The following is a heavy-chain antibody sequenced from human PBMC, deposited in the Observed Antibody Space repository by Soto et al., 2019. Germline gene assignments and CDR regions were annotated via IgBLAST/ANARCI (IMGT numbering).Heavy chain of an antibody. J-gene: IGHJ6*02. Sequence: QGQLGQSGAEVKKPGSSVKVSCKASGGTFSSYAISWVRQAPGQGLEWMGGLVPLSGTADCAQKFQGGVTITADESTSTAYIELSSLRSEDTAVYYCARSQGSSTSLEIYYFYYYGMDVCGQGITVTVSS. D-gene: IGHD2-2*01. CDR2: LVPLSGTA. CDR1: GGTFSSYA. CDR3: ARSQGSSTSLEIYYFYYYGMDV. V-gene: IGHV1-69*01.